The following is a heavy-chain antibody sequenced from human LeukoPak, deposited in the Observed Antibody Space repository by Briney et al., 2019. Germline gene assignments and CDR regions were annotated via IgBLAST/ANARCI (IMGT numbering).Heavy chain of an antibody. D-gene: IGHD5-12*01. CDR2: ISAYNGNT. J-gene: IGHJ4*02. CDR1: GYTFRNYG. CDR3: ARAGHDIVDVIGDY. V-gene: IGHV1-18*01. Sequence: ASVKVSCKASGYTFRNYGISWVRQAPGQGLEWMGWISAYNGNTNYSENFQGRVTMTTDTSTSTAYMELRSLRSDDTAVYYCARAGHDIVDVIGDYWGQGTLVTVSS.